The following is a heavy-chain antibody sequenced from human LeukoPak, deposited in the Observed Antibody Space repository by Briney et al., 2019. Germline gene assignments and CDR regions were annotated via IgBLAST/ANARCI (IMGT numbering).Heavy chain of an antibody. CDR1: GYSFTSYW. CDR3: ARHYSSGSTSSHFDS. D-gene: IGHD6-6*01. J-gene: IGHJ4*02. V-gene: IGHV5-51*01. Sequence: GESLKISCKASGYSFTSYWIGWVRQMPGKGLEWMAFIYPGGSDFRYSPSFQGQVTISADRSITTTYLQWSSLRASDTAIYYCARHYSSGSTSSHFDSWGQGTLVTASS. CDR2: IYPGGSDF.